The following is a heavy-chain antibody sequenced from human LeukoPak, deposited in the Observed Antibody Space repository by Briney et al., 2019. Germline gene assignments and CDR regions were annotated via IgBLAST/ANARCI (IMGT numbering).Heavy chain of an antibody. CDR3: ARTPVKIGVVVAAHPFDY. D-gene: IGHD2-15*01. J-gene: IGHJ4*02. CDR2: ISSSGSTI. V-gene: IGHV3-48*03. CDR1: GFTFSSYE. Sequence: GGXLRLSCAASGFTFSSYEMNWVRQAPGKGLEWVSYISSSGSTIYYADSVNVPFTISRDNAKISLYLQMYSLRAEDTAVYYCARTPVKIGVVVAAHPFDYWGQGTLVTVSS.